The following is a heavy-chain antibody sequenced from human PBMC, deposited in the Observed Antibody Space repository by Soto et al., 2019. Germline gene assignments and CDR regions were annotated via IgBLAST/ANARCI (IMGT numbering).Heavy chain of an antibody. CDR1: GFTCSSYD. J-gene: IGHJ3*02. V-gene: IGHV3-23*01. CDR3: AKATATGGGAFDI. CDR2: ILVGGST. D-gene: IGHD2-8*02. Sequence: GGSLRLAGSASGFTCSSYDMVGFRQAPGKGLEWVSTILVGGSTHYPDSVKGRFTISRDNSKNTAFLQMNSLTAGDTAVYYCAKATATGGGAFDICGQGTVVTLSS.